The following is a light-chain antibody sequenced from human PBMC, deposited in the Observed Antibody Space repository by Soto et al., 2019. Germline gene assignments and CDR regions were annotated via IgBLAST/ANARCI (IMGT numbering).Light chain of an antibody. V-gene: IGLV2-14*01. Sequence: QSALTQPASVSGSPGQSITISCTGTSSDVGGYNYVSWYQQHPDKAPKLIIFDVTNRPSGVSNRFSGSKSGNTASLTISGLQAGDEADYYCSSFTTSSTDVFGTGTKLTVL. CDR1: SSDVGGYNY. J-gene: IGLJ1*01. CDR2: DVT. CDR3: SSFTTSSTDV.